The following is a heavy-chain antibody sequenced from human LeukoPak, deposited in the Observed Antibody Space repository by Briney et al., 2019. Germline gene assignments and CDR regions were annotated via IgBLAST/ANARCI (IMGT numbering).Heavy chain of an antibody. CDR1: GGSISSYY. CDR3: ARHKTEKQWLVPLDY. V-gene: IGHV4-59*08. J-gene: IGHJ4*02. D-gene: IGHD6-19*01. CDR2: IYYSGST. Sequence: SETLSLTCTVSGGSISSYYWSWIRQPPGKGLEWIGHIYYSGSTNYNPSLKSRVTISVDTSESHFSLKLSSVTAADTAVYYCARHKTEKQWLVPLDYWGQGTLVTVSS.